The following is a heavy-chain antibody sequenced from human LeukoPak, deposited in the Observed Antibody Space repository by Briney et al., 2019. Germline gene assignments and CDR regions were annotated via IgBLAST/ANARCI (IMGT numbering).Heavy chain of an antibody. V-gene: IGHV3-74*01. D-gene: IGHD5-24*01. Sequence: GGSPSLSCAASGFTFRTYWMHWVRQAPGKGLVWVSHIKSDGSATTYADSVKGRFTISRDNAKNTLYLQMNSMRAEDTAVYYCARGFSYNQFDYWGQGSLVTVSS. J-gene: IGHJ4*02. CDR3: ARGFSYNQFDY. CDR1: GFTFRTYW. CDR2: IKSDGSAT.